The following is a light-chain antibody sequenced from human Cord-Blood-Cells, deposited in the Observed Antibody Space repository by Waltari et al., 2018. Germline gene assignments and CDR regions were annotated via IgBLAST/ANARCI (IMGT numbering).Light chain of an antibody. V-gene: IGLV2-23*01. J-gene: IGLJ2*01. CDR2: EGS. CDR1: SSDVGSYNL. CDR3: CSSAGSSTVV. Sequence: QSALTQPASVSGSPGQSITISCTGTSSDVGSYNLVSWYQQHPGKAPKLMIYEGSKRASGVSKRFSGSKSGNTASLTISGLQAEDEADYYCCSSAGSSTVVFGGGTKLTVL.